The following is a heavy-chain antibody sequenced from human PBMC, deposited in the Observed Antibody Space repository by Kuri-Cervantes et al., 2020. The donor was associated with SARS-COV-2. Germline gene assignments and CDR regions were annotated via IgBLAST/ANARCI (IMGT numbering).Heavy chain of an antibody. CDR1: GGSIGSSY. V-gene: IGHV4-59*01. Sequence: TETLSLTCSVSGGSIGSSYWSWIRQPPGRGLEWIGYTSYSGNTNSNPSLKSRVTMSVDTSKNQFSLEMTSVTAAGTAIYYCARQMMSSITIFGVVITRNWFDPWGQGTLVTVSS. CDR2: TSYSGNT. D-gene: IGHD3-3*01. J-gene: IGHJ5*02. CDR3: ARQMMSSITIFGVVITRNWFDP.